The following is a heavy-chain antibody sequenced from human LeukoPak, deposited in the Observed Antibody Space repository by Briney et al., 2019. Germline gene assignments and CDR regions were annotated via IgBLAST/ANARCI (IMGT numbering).Heavy chain of an antibody. V-gene: IGHV4-34*01. CDR1: GGSFSGYY. Sequence: SETLSLTCAVYGGSFSGYYWTWIRQPPGKGLEWIGEINHSGSTNYNPSLKSRVTISVDTSKNQFSLKLSSVTAADTAVYYCARGTIPSWFDPWGQGTLVTVSS. CDR3: ARGTIPSWFDP. D-gene: IGHD3-3*01. J-gene: IGHJ5*02. CDR2: INHSGST.